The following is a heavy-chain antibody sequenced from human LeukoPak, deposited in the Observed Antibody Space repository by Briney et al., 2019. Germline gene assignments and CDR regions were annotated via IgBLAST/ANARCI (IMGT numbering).Heavy chain of an antibody. CDR3: ARGVDFASYYMDV. CDR1: GFIVSSNY. Sequence: GGSLRLSCAASGFIVSSNYIHWVRQAPGKGLEWVSVLYFGGTTYYADSVKGRFAISRDNSKNTLYLQMNSLRPEDTAVYYCARGVDFASYYMDVWGEGTTVSVSS. V-gene: IGHV3-66*02. CDR2: LYFGGTT. J-gene: IGHJ6*03. D-gene: IGHD3/OR15-3a*01.